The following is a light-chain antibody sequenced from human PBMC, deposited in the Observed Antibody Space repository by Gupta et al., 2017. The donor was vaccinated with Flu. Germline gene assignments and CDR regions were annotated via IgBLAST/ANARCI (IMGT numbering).Light chain of an antibody. J-gene: IGKJ1*01. CDR1: QTVLDSLDNKNY. CDR2: LAS. V-gene: IGKV4-1*01. Sequence: DIVLTQSPDSLAGSLGERATINCRSSQTVLDSLDNKNYLAWYQQRPGQPPKLLIYLASTRESGVPDRFSGSGSGTDFTLTISSLQAEDVAVYYCQQYLSIPRTFGQGTTVEIK. CDR3: QQYLSIPRT.